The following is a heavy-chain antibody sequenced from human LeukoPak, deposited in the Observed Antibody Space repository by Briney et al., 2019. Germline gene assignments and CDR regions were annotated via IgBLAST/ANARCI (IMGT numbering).Heavy chain of an antibody. CDR1: GFTFSSYW. CDR3: ARDPRESSLYAFDI. J-gene: IGHJ3*02. CDR2: IYSGGST. V-gene: IGHV3-53*01. D-gene: IGHD2-15*01. Sequence: GGSLRLSCAASGFTFSSYWMSWVRQAPGKGLEWVSVIYSGGSTYYADSVKGRFTISRDNSKNTLYLQMNSLRAEDTAVYYCARDPRESSLYAFDIWGQGTMVTVSS.